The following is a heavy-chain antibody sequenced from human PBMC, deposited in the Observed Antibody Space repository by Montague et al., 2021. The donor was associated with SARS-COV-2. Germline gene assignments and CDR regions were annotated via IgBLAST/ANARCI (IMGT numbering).Heavy chain of an antibody. CDR2: IYHSGST. Sequence: SETLSLTCTVSGYSISSGYYWGWIRQPPGKGLEWIGSIYHSGSTYYSPSLKSRVTISVDTSKNQFSPKLSSVTAADTAVYYCARERRYCSGGSCYSGWFDPWGQGTLVTVSS. D-gene: IGHD2-15*01. J-gene: IGHJ5*02. CDR1: GYSISSGYY. V-gene: IGHV4-38-2*02. CDR3: ARERRYCSGGSCYSGWFDP.